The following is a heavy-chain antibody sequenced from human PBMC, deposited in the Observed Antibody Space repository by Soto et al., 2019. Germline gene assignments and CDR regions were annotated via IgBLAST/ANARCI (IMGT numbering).Heavy chain of an antibody. Sequence: QVQLQESGPGLVKPSETLSLTCTVSGGSISSYYWSWIRQPPGKGLEWIGYIYYSGSTNYNPSLKSRVTISVDTSKNQFXXXXXSVTXAXTAVXXCXXXGTTVDSYYYYGMDVWDQGTTVTVSS. D-gene: IGHD1-1*01. J-gene: IGHJ6*02. CDR2: IYYSGST. V-gene: IGHV4-59*01. CDR3: XXXGTTVDSYYYYGMDV. CDR1: GGSISSYY.